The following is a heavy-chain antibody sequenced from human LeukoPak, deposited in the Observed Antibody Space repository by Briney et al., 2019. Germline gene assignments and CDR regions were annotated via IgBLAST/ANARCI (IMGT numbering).Heavy chain of an antibody. CDR3: ARFSTVLGSVKYDFWTDDAFDL. J-gene: IGHJ3*01. CDR2: VVPFFGAT. V-gene: IGHV1-69*05. D-gene: IGHD3/OR15-3a*01. Sequence: SVKVSCKASGGSDSSYTINWVRQAPGQGLEWMGGVVPFFGATNYAQKFRGRLTISTDESAATAYMELSSLKSDDTAMYYCARFSTVLGSVKYDFWTDDAFDLWGQGTLVTVSP. CDR1: GGSDSSYT.